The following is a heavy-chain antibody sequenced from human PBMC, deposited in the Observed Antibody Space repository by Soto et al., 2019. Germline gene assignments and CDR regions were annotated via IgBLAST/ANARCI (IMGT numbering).Heavy chain of an antibody. J-gene: IGHJ5*02. CDR2: IYYSGST. CDR3: ARAWMVVAANLKKNWFDP. D-gene: IGHD2-15*01. V-gene: IGHV4-39*01. Sequence: SETLSLTCTVSGGSISSSSYYWGWIRQPPGKGLEWIGSIYYSGSTYYNPSLKSRVTISVDTSKNQFSLKLSSVTAADTAVYYCARAWMVVAANLKKNWFDPWGQGTLVTVSS. CDR1: GGSISSSSYY.